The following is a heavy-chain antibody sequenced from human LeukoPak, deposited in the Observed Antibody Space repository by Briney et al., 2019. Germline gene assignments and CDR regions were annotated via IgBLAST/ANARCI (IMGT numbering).Heavy chain of an antibody. D-gene: IGHD3/OR15-3a*01. CDR2: IYYSGNT. Sequence: GALRLSCAASGFTFSSTGMSWVRQTPGKGLEWIGSIYYSGNTYYNASLKSQVSISIDTSKNHFSLRLTSVTAADTAVYYCARQTGSGLFILPGGQGTLVTVSS. CDR1: GFTFSSTG. CDR3: ARQTGSGLFILP. J-gene: IGHJ4*02. V-gene: IGHV4-39*01.